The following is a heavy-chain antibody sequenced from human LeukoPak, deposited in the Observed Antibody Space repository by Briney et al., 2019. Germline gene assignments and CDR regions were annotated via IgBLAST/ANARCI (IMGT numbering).Heavy chain of an antibody. D-gene: IGHD5-24*01. J-gene: IGHJ4*02. Sequence: SETLSLTCTVSGYSISSGYYWSWIRQPPGKGLEWIGEINHSGSTNYNPSLKSRVTISVDTSKNQFSLNLSSVTAADTAVYYCARVFGNYHYFDYWGQGILVTVSS. CDR1: GYSISSGYY. V-gene: IGHV4-38-2*02. CDR3: ARVFGNYHYFDY. CDR2: INHSGST.